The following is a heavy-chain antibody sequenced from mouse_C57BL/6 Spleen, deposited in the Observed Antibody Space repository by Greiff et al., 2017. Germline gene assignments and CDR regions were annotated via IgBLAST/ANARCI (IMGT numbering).Heavy chain of an antibody. Sequence: QVQLQQPGAELVMPGASVKLSCKASGYTFTSYWMHWVKQRPGQGLEWIGEIDPSDSYTNYNQKFKGKSTLTVDKSSNTAYMQLSSLTSEDSAVYYCARGGTVVAYYAMDYWGQGASVTVSS. D-gene: IGHD1-1*01. CDR3: ARGGTVVAYYAMDY. CDR1: GYTFTSYW. J-gene: IGHJ4*01. CDR2: IDPSDSYT. V-gene: IGHV1-69*01.